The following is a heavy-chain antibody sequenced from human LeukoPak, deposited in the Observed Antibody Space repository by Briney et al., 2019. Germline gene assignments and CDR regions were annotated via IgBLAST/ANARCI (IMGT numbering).Heavy chain of an antibody. CDR3: VREAAATLFDY. V-gene: IGHV3-21*01. J-gene: IGHJ4*02. CDR1: GSTFSSYT. D-gene: IGHD1-26*01. CDR2: ISSSSRDI. Sequence: GGSLRLSCAASGSTFSSYTMNWVRQAPGKGLEWVAAISSSSRDIFYADSVRGRFSISRDNTQNSLSLQMNNLRAEDTAVYYCVREAAATLFDYWGQGTLVTVSS.